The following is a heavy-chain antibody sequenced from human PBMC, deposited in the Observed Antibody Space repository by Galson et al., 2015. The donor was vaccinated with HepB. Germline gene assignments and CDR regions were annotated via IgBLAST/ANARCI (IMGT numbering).Heavy chain of an antibody. V-gene: IGHV3-9*03. CDR1: GFLFGDSA. CDR2: ISSKSDNI. Sequence: SLRLSCAASGFLFGDSAVHWVRQAPGKGLEWVSGISSKSDNIDYADSVRGRFTISRDNAKNSLYLQLNSLRPEDMAVYYCASQVGSYWGTYRYFQYWGQGTLVTVSS. D-gene: IGHD3-16*02. CDR3: ASQVGSYWGTYRYFQY. J-gene: IGHJ4*02.